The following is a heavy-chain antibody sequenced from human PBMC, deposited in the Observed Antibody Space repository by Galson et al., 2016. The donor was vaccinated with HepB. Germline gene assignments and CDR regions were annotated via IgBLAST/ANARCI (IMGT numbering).Heavy chain of an antibody. V-gene: IGHV1-2*04. CDR2: LNPNSGGT. Sequence: SVKVSCKASGYTFTGYYMHWVRQAPGQGLEWMGWLNPNSGGTNYAQKFQGWVTMTRDTSISTAYMELSRRRSDDTAVYYCERDNRHWFDPWGQGTLVTVSS. CDR1: GYTFTGYY. J-gene: IGHJ5*02. CDR3: ERDNRHWFDP. D-gene: IGHD2/OR15-2a*01.